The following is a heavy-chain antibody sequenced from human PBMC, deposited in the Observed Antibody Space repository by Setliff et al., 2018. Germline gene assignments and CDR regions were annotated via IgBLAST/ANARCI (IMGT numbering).Heavy chain of an antibody. V-gene: IGHV4-38-2*01. D-gene: IGHD2-2*01. CDR1: GNSISSGYC. Sequence: SETLSLTCAVSGNSISSGYCWGWIRQPPGRGLECIGSIYHSGSTFYNPSLKSRVTISVDTSKNQFSLILRSVTAADTAVYYCARGRMRGSCSGPSCTYDPFDIWGQGTPVTVSS. J-gene: IGHJ3*02. CDR2: IYHSGST. CDR3: ARGRMRGSCSGPSCTYDPFDI.